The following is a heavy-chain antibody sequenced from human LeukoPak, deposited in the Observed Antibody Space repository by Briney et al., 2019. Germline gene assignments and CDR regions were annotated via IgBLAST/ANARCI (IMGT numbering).Heavy chain of an antibody. V-gene: IGHV3-11*01. Sequence: GSLRLSCAASGFTFDDYAMHWIRQAPGKGLEWVSYISSSGSTIYYADSVKGRFTISRDNAKNSLYLQMNSLRAEDTAVYYCARERYYYDSSGYPVFAYWGQGTLVTVSS. CDR1: GFTFDDYA. J-gene: IGHJ4*02. CDR3: ARERYYYDSSGYPVFAY. CDR2: ISSSGSTI. D-gene: IGHD3-22*01.